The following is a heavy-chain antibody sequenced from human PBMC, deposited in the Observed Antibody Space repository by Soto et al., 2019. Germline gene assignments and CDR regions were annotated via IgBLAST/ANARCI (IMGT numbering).Heavy chain of an antibody. J-gene: IGHJ6*02. CDR1: GYTFTGYY. V-gene: IGHV1-2*04. Sequence: ASVKVSCKASGYTFTGYYMHWVRQAPGQGLEWMGWINPNSGGTNYAQKFQGWVTMTRDTSISTAYMELSRLRSDDTAVYYCARWGGGYDLSGTHSPNYYGMDVWGQGTTVTVSS. D-gene: IGHD5-12*01. CDR3: ARWGGGYDLSGTHSPNYYGMDV. CDR2: INPNSGGT.